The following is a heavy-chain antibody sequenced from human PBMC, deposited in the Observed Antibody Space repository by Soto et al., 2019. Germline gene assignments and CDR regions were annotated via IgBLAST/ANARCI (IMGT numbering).Heavy chain of an antibody. CDR2: ISYDGSNK. CDR3: AKPRWQYSTRYYFDY. J-gene: IGHJ4*01. Sequence: GGSLRLSCAASGFTFSSYGMHWVRQAPGKGLEWVAVISYDGSNKYYADSVKGRFTISRDNSKNTLYLQMNSLRAEDTAVYYCAKPRWQYSTRYYFDYWGHGTLVTVSS. D-gene: IGHD2-8*01. V-gene: IGHV3-30*18. CDR1: GFTFSSYG.